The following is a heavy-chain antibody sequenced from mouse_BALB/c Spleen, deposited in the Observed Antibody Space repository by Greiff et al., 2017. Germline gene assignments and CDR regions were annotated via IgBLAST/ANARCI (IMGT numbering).Heavy chain of an antibody. J-gene: IGHJ2*01. D-gene: IGHD1-2*01. Sequence: VQLKQSGPELVKPGASVKISCKASGYTFTDYNMHWVKQSHGKSLEWIGYIYPYNGGTGYNQKFKSKATLTVDNSSSTAYMELRSLTSEDSAVYYCARFQFITTATNYFDYWGQGTTLTVSS. CDR2: IYPYNGGT. V-gene: IGHV1S29*02. CDR1: GYTFTDYN. CDR3: ARFQFITTATNYFDY.